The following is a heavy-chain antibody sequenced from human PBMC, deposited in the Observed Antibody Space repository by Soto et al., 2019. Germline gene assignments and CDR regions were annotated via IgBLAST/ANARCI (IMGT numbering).Heavy chain of an antibody. D-gene: IGHD3-10*01. CDR2: IYYSGST. V-gene: IGHV4-39*01. CDR1: GGSISSSSYY. CDR3: ARHLVSMGPVY. Sequence: SETLSLTCTVSGGSISSSSYYWGWIRQPPGKGLEWIGSIYYSGSTYYNPSLKSRVTISVDTSKNQFSLKLSSVTAADTAVYYCARHLVSMGPVYWGQGTLVTVSS. J-gene: IGHJ4*02.